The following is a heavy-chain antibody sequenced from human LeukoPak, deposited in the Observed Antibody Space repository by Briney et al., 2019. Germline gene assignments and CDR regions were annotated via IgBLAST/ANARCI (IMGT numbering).Heavy chain of an antibody. CDR1: GGTFSSYA. CDR3: ASDQGSKYYFDY. CDR2: IIPIFGTA. Sequence: ASVKVSCKASGGTFSSYAISWVRQAPGQGLEWMGGIIPIFGTANYAQKFQGRVTITADESTSTAYMELSSLRAEDTAVYYCASDQGSKYYFDYWGQGTLVTVSS. J-gene: IGHJ4*02. V-gene: IGHV1-69*13.